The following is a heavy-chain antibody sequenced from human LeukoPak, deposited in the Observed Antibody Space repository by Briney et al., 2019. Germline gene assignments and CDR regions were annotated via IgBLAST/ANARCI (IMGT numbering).Heavy chain of an antibody. CDR2: INPNSGGT. V-gene: IGHV1-2*02. CDR3: ARVSNCGGDCYTFDY. J-gene: IGHJ4*02. CDR1: GYTFTGYY. D-gene: IGHD2-21*02. Sequence: ASVKVFCKASGYTFTGYYMHWVRQAPGQGLEWMGWINPNSGGTNYAQKFQGRVTMTRDTSISTAYMELSRLRSDDTAVYYCARVSNCGGDCYTFDYWGQGTLVTVSS.